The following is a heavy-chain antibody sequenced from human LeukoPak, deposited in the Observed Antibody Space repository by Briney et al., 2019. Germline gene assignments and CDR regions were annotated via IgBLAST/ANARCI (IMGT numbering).Heavy chain of an antibody. D-gene: IGHD3-3*01. Sequence: TSETLSLTCTVSGGSISSYYWSWIRQPPGKGLEWIGYIYYSGSTNYNPSLKSRVTISVDTSKNQFSLKLSSVTAADTAVYYCTSTLRFLPYRRFDYWGQGTLVTVPS. V-gene: IGHV4-59*01. CDR3: TSTLRFLPYRRFDY. J-gene: IGHJ4*02. CDR1: GGSISSYY. CDR2: IYYSGST.